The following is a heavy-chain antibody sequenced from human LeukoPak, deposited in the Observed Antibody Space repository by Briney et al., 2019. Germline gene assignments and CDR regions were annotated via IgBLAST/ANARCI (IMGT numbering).Heavy chain of an antibody. D-gene: IGHD3-9*01. Sequence: GGSLRLSCAASGFTFSSYSMNWVRQAPGKGLEWVSSISSSSSYIYYADSVKGRFTISRDNAKNSLYLQMNSLRAEDTAVYYCARDSDYDILTGYYNPVDYWGQGTLVTVSS. J-gene: IGHJ4*02. CDR2: ISSSSSYI. V-gene: IGHV3-21*01. CDR1: GFTFSSYS. CDR3: ARDSDYDILTGYYNPVDY.